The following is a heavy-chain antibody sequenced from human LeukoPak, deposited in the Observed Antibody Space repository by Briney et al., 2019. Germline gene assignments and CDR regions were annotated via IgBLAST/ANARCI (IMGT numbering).Heavy chain of an antibody. V-gene: IGHV3-15*01. Sequence: GGSLRLSCAASGFAFSFYAMSWVRQAPGKGLEWVGRIKSKTDGGTTDYAAPVKGRFTISRDDSKDTLYLQMNSLKTEDTAVYYCTTLRSTWGYWGQGTLVTVSS. J-gene: IGHJ4*02. D-gene: IGHD7-27*01. CDR3: TTLRSTWGY. CDR2: IKSKTDGGTT. CDR1: GFAFSFYA.